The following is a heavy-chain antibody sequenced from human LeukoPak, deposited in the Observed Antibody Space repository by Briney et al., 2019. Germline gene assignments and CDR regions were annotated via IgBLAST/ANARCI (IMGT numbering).Heavy chain of an antibody. Sequence: SETLSLTCSVSGDSVSRSDSYWDWIRQPPRKGLEWIGNIYYSGRTYYSPSLKSRVTMSVDPSINQFSLNLTSVPAADTATYYCARRRYYDGSGYLEWGQGTLLSVSS. CDR2: IYYSGRT. V-gene: IGHV4-39*01. CDR1: GDSVSRSDSY. CDR3: ARRRYYDGSGYLE. D-gene: IGHD3-22*01. J-gene: IGHJ1*01.